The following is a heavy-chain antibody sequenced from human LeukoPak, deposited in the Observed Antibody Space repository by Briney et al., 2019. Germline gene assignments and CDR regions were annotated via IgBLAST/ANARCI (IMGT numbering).Heavy chain of an antibody. D-gene: IGHD3-10*01. CDR2: IYYSGST. CDR3: ARLIRYYYGSGSEN. J-gene: IGHJ4*02. CDR1: GGSISSSSYY. V-gene: IGHV4-39*01. Sequence: SETLSLTCTVSGGSISSSSYYWGWIRQPPGKGQEWVGSIYYSGSTYYNPSLKSRVTISVDTSKNQFSLKLSSVTAADTAVYYCARLIRYYYGSGSENWGQGTLVTVSS.